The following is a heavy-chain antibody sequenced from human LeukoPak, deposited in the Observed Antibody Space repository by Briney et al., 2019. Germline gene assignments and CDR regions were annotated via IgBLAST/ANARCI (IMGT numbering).Heavy chain of an antibody. CDR2: IYTSGST. CDR1: GGSISSGSYY. V-gene: IGHV4-61*02. D-gene: IGHD2-15*01. J-gene: IGHJ6*03. Sequence: SETLSLTCTVSGGSISSGSYYWSWIRQPAGKGLEWIGRIYTSGSTNYNPSLKSRVTISVDTSKNQFSLKLSSVTAADTAVYYCARDHCSGGSCYRDYYYYYMDVWGKGTTLTVSS. CDR3: ARDHCSGGSCYRDYYYYYMDV.